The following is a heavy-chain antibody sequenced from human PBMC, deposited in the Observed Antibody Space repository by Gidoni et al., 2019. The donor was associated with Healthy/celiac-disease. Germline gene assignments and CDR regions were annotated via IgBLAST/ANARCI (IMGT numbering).Heavy chain of an antibody. CDR2: IYPGDSDT. CDR1: GYSFTRYW. V-gene: IGHV5-51*03. D-gene: IGHD4-17*01. J-gene: IGHJ4*02. Sequence: EVQLVQSGAEVKKPGESLKISCKGSGYSFTRYWIGWVRQMPGKGLEWMGIIYPGDSDTRYSPSFQGQVTISADKSISTAYLQWSSLKASDTAMYYCARSATVVTPRDWLDYWGQGTLVTVSS. CDR3: ARSATVVTPRDWLDY.